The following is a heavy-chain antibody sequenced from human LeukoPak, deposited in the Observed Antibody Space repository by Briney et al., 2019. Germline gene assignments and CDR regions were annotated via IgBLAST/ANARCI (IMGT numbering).Heavy chain of an antibody. CDR3: ARQHTAATAFDY. Sequence: GGSLRLSCAASGFTFSSHGMHWVRQAPGKGLEWVSFISYDGSNKYYADSVKGRFNISRDNSKNTLFLQMNSLRAEDTAVYYCARQHTAATAFDYWGQGTRVIVSS. CDR1: GFTFSSHG. D-gene: IGHD6-13*01. V-gene: IGHV3-30*03. CDR2: ISYDGSNK. J-gene: IGHJ4*02.